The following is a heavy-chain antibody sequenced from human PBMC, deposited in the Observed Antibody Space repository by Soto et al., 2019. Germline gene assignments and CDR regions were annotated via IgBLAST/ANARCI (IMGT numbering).Heavy chain of an antibody. V-gene: IGHV3-23*01. CDR1: GFTFSSYA. J-gene: IGHJ4*02. CDR2: ISSSGDST. D-gene: IGHD6-13*01. CDR3: AKDGGSSSWHIDY. Sequence: EVQLLESGGGLIQRGGSLRLSCAASGFTFSSYAMSWVRQAPGKGLEWVPTISSSGDSTYYADSVKGRLTISRDNSKFTLYLEMNFLRAEDTAVYYCAKDGGSSSWHIDYWGQGTLVTVSS.